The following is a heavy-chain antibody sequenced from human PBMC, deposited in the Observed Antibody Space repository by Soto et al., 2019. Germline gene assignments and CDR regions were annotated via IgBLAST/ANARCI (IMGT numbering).Heavy chain of an antibody. CDR2: IYTSASI. V-gene: IGHV4-4*07. Sequence: LSLTCSVSGADINTYSWTWIRQPAGKGLEWIGRIYTSASINYNPSLKGRVTLSVDTSTNQVSLRLASVTAADTAIYYCARDWEAGYNFYYGMDVWGQGTTVTVSS. J-gene: IGHJ6*02. CDR3: ARDWEAGYNFYYGMDV. CDR1: GADINTYS. D-gene: IGHD1-26*01.